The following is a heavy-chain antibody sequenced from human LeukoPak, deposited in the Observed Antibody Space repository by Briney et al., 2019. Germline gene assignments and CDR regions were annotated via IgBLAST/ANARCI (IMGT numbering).Heavy chain of an antibody. CDR3: ARVGDHYHWYFDL. J-gene: IGHJ2*01. CDR1: GFSVSTKY. Sequence: PGGALRLSCAAAGFSVSTKYMSWVRQAPGKGLEWVSIMYSGEITYYAESVKGGFIVSRENSKNRLYLQMNSLRVDDTAVYSCARVGDHYHWYFDLWGRGTLVTVSS. D-gene: IGHD3-10*01. CDR2: MYSGEIT. V-gene: IGHV3-53*01.